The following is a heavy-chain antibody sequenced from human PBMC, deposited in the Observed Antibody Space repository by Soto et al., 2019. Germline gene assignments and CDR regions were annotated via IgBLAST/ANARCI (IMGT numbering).Heavy chain of an antibody. J-gene: IGHJ6*02. V-gene: IGHV1-46*01. Sequence: ASVTVSCKASGYTFTSYYMHWVRQAPEQGLEWMGIINPSGGSTSYAQKFQGRVTMTRDTSTSTVYMELSSLRSEDTAVYYCARDKGQDDFWSGYYHNYYGMDVWGQGTTVTVSS. CDR1: GYTFTSYY. D-gene: IGHD3-3*01. CDR3: ARDKGQDDFWSGYYHNYYGMDV. CDR2: INPSGGST.